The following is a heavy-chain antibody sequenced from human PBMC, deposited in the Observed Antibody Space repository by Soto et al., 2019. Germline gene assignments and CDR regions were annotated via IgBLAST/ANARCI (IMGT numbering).Heavy chain of an antibody. J-gene: IGHJ4*02. Sequence: EVQLLESGGGLVQPGGSLRLSCAASGFTFSSYAMSWVRQAPGKGLEWVSVISSRGGSTYYADSVKGRFTISRDNSKNTLYLQINSLRAEDTYVYYCSKDLPDPGYYWGQGPLVTVS. CDR3: SKDLPDPGYY. CDR1: GFTFSSYA. CDR2: ISSRGGST. V-gene: IGHV3-23*01.